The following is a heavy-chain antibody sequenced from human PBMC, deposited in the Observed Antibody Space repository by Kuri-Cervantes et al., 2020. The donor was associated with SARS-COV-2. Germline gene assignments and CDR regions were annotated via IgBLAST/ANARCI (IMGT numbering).Heavy chain of an antibody. D-gene: IGHD6-6*01. CDR1: GGSFSDFS. V-gene: IGHV4-34*01. Sequence: SQTLSLTCAVDGGSFSDFSWNWIRQSPGRGLEWIGEIYHSGNTNYNPSLKSRVTISIDTSKNQFSLKLSSVTAADTAVYYCARGSVEFSISSLVSFFFDYWGQGNLVTVSS. CDR2: IYHSGNT. J-gene: IGHJ4*02. CDR3: ARGSVEFSISSLVSFFFDY.